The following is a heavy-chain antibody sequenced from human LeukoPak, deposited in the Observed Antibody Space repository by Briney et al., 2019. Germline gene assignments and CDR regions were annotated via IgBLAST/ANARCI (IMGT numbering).Heavy chain of an antibody. D-gene: IGHD2-2*01. J-gene: IGHJ4*02. CDR1: GGTFSSYA. Sequence: ASVKVSCKASGGTFSSYAISWVRQAPGQGLEWMGGIIPIFGTANYAQKFQGRVTITADESTSTAYMELSSLRSEDTAVYYCARGLFAGSTSCYDYWGQGTLVTVSS. V-gene: IGHV1-69*01. CDR2: IIPIFGTA. CDR3: ARGLFAGSTSCYDY.